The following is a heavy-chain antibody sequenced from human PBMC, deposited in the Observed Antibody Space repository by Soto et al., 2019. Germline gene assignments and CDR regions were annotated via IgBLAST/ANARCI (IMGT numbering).Heavy chain of an antibody. D-gene: IGHD3-10*01. J-gene: IGHJ5*02. Sequence: QVQLQQWGAGLLKPSETLSLTCAVYGGSFSGYYWSWIRQPPGKGLEWIGETNHSGSTNYNPSLKRRVTISLDTSKNKFPLKMSSVTAADPAVYYCARTSHPDYGSGTPAPFDPWGQGTLVTVSS. CDR3: ARTSHPDYGSGTPAPFDP. CDR2: TNHSGST. CDR1: GGSFSGYY. V-gene: IGHV4-34*01.